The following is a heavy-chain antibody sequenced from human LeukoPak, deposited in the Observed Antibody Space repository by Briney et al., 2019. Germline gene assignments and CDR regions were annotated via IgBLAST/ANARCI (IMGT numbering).Heavy chain of an antibody. CDR1: GFTFSSYG. J-gene: IGHJ4*02. Sequence: GGSLRLSCAASGFTFSSYGMHWVRQAPGKGLEWVAFIRYDGSNKYYADSVKGRFTISRDNSKNTLYLQMNSLRAEDTAVYYRAKDRSSGWYYFDYRGQGTLVTVSS. CDR2: IRYDGSNK. D-gene: IGHD6-19*01. V-gene: IGHV3-30*02. CDR3: AKDRSSGWYYFDY.